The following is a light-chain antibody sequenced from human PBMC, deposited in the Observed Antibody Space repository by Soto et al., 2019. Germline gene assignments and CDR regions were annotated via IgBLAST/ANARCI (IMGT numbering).Light chain of an antibody. CDR2: GAS. Sequence: EIVLTQSPATLSVSPGDRATLSCRASQTVSSNLAWYQQRPGQAPRLLIYGASTRATGIPARFSGSGSGTEFTLTISSLQSEDFAVYYCQHYNNWPPEGCPFGPGTKVDIK. V-gene: IGKV3-15*01. J-gene: IGKJ3*01. CDR3: QHYNNWPPEGCP. CDR1: QTVSSN.